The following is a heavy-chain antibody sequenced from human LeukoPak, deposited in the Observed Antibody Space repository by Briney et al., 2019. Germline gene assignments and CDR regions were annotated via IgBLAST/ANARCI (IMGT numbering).Heavy chain of an antibody. V-gene: IGHV3-53*01. CDR2: VYTDGNI. CDR3: ARDHVGASTDW. J-gene: IGHJ1*01. Sequence: QAGGSLRLSCTASGFTVSDNYMNWVRQAPGKGLEWVSVVYTDGNIYYADSVKGRFTISRDNAKNSLYLQMNSLRAEDTAVYYCARDHVGASTDWWGQGTLVTVSS. CDR1: GFTVSDNY. D-gene: IGHD1-26*01.